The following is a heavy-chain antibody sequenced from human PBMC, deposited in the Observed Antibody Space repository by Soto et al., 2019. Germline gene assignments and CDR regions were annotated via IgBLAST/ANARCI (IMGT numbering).Heavy chain of an antibody. CDR3: AAEEKSGYCGFDV. Sequence: QVQLVQSGAEVKRPGSSVRVSCKASEGTFSSFVFIWVRQAPGQGLEWMGETIPIFVSANYAQNFQGRFAITSDDFTNTVYMELSNLRSDDAAVYYCAAEEKSGYCGFDVWGQGTTVIVSS. J-gene: IGHJ6*02. V-gene: IGHV1-69*01. CDR1: EGTFSSFV. CDR2: TIPIFVSA.